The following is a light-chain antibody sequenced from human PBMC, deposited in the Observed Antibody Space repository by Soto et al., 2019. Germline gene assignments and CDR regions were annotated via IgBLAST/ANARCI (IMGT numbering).Light chain of an antibody. Sequence: DTVLTQSPLSLPVTPGEPASISCRSSQSLLHSNGNIYLDWYLQKPGQSPQLLIYLGSIRASGVPDRFSGSGSGTDFTLKITRVEAEDVGVYYCMQAVQAPRTFGQGTKVEIK. CDR1: QSLLHSNGNIY. V-gene: IGKV2-28*01. CDR3: MQAVQAPRT. CDR2: LGS. J-gene: IGKJ1*01.